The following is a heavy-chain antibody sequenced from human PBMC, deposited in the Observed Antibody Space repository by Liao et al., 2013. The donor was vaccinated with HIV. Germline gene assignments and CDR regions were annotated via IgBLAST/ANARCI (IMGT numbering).Heavy chain of an antibody. CDR3: ATRGDYGDYEGLAEPGNAFDI. Sequence: QVQLQESGPGLVKPSETLSLTCIVSGGSISNYYWSWIRQPPGKGLEWIGYIYYSGSTNFHPSFKSRVTISVDTSKNQFSLKLSSVTAADTAVYYCATRGDYGDYEGLAEPGNAFDIWGQGTMVTVSS. V-gene: IGHV4-59*01. CDR1: GGSISNYY. D-gene: IGHD4-17*01. J-gene: IGHJ3*02. CDR2: IYYSGST.